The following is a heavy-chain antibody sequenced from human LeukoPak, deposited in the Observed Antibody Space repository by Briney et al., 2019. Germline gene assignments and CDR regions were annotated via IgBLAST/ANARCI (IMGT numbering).Heavy chain of an antibody. CDR2: ISNSGTTI. V-gene: IGHV3-48*03. CDR1: GFTFSNYE. J-gene: IGHJ4*02. CDR3: ARAVAGTPIDY. Sequence: GGSLRLSCAASGFTFSNYEMNWVRQAPGKGLEWVSYISNSGTTIYYTDSVKGRFNISRDNAQNSLYLQMNSLRAEDTAVYYCARAVAGTPIDYWGQGTLVTVSS. D-gene: IGHD6-19*01.